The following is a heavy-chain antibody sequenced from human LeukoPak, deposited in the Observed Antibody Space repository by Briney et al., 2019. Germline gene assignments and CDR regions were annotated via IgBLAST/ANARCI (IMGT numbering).Heavy chain of an antibody. J-gene: IGHJ4*02. V-gene: IGHV4-34*01. CDR3: ARTSSSARIIYFDY. CDR1: GGSFSGYY. Sequence: PSETLSLTCAVYGGSFSGYYWSWIRQPPGKGLEWIGEINHSGSTNYNPPLKSRVTISVDTSKSQFSLKLSSVTAADTAVYYCARTSSSARIIYFDYWGQGTLVTVSS. CDR2: INHSGST. D-gene: IGHD6-6*01.